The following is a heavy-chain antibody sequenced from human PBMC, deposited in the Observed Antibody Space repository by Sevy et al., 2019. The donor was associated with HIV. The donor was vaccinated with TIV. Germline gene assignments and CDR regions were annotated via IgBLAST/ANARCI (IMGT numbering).Heavy chain of an antibody. D-gene: IGHD6-13*01. CDR2: INPNSGGT. V-gene: IGHV1-2*02. CDR1: GYTFTGYY. CDR3: GREAYVAAAGTPLSDY. Sequence: ASVKVSCKASGYTFTGYYMHWVRQAPGQGLEWMGWINPNSGGTNYAQKFQGRVTMTRDTSISTAYMELSRLRSDDTAVYYCGREAYVAAAGTPLSDYWGQGTLVTVSS. J-gene: IGHJ4*02.